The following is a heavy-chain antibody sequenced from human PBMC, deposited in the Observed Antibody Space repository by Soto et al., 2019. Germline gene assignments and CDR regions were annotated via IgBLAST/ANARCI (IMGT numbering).Heavy chain of an antibody. CDR1: GYTFTSYY. V-gene: IGHV1-46*01. Sequence: ASVKVFCKASGYTFTSYYMHWVRQAPGQGLEWMGIINPSGGSTSYAQKFQGRVTMTRDTSTSTVYMELSSLRSEDTAVYYCARDSSKGQWLSPMAKLKGDFDYWGQGTLVTVSS. D-gene: IGHD6-19*01. CDR2: INPSGGST. J-gene: IGHJ4*02. CDR3: ARDSSKGQWLSPMAKLKGDFDY.